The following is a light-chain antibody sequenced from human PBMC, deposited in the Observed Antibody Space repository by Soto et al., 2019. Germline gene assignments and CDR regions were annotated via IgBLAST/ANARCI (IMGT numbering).Light chain of an antibody. CDR3: SSYLNYNSEV. CDR2: EVN. CDR1: STDVGGYNY. Sequence: QSLLTQPPSASGSPGESVTISCTGTSTDVGGYNYVSWYQRHPGKAPKLIIYEVNKRPSGVPDRFSGSKSGNPASLTVSGLQAEDEADYYCSSYLNYNSEVFGTGTKVTVL. V-gene: IGLV2-8*01. J-gene: IGLJ1*01.